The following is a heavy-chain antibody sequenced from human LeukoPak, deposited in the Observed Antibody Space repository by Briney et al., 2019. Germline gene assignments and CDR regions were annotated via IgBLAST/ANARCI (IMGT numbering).Heavy chain of an antibody. V-gene: IGHV3-7*01. D-gene: IGHD1-26*01. CDR3: ARDPVGAPYYDY. CDR2: IKQDGSEN. CDR1: GFTFSSYW. Sequence: GGSLRLSCAASGFTFSSYWMNWVRQAPGKGLEWVANIKQDGSENYYVDSVKGRFSISRDNAKNSLYLQMNSLRDEDTAVYFCARDPVGAPYYDYWGQGTLVTVSS. J-gene: IGHJ4*02.